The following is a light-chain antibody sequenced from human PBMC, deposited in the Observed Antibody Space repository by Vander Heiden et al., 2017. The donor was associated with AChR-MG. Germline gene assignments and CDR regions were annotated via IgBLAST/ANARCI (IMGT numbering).Light chain of an antibody. Sequence: EIVLTQSPPTLSLSPGERATLSRRASQSVSSYLAWYQQKPGQAPRLLIYDASSRATGIPARFSGSGFRTDFTLTISRLVAEDFAVYYCRQMSTFGQGTRLEIK. CDR1: QSVSSY. CDR3: RQMST. V-gene: IGKV3-11*01. J-gene: IGKJ5*01. CDR2: DAS.